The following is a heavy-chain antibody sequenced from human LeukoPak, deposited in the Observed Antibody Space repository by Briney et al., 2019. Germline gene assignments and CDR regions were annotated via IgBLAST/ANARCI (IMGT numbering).Heavy chain of an antibody. V-gene: IGHV5-51*01. CDR3: ARRGYCSAGSCNNWFDP. CDR2: IYPGDSDT. CDR1: GYSFTSYW. Sequence: GESLQISCKGSGYSFTSYWIGWVRQMPGKGLEWMGIIYPGDSDTRYSPSFQGQVTISADKSISTAYLQWSSLKASDTAMYYCARRGYCSAGSCNNWFDPWGQGTLVTVSS. D-gene: IGHD2-15*01. J-gene: IGHJ5*02.